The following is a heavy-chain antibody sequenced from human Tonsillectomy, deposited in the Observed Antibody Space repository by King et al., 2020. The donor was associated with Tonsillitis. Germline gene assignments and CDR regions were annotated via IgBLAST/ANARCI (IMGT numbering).Heavy chain of an antibody. CDR3: ARANYDYVWGSYRYSGLGWFDP. CDR2: ISYSGST. D-gene: IGHD3-16*02. J-gene: IGHJ5*02. CDR1: GGSISSYY. V-gene: IGHV4-59*01. Sequence: LQLQESGPGLVKPSETLSLTCTVSGGSISSYYWSWIRQPPGKGLEWIGYISYSGSTNYNPSLESRVTISLDTSKKQFSLKLSSVTAADTAVYYCARANYDYVWGSYRYSGLGWFDPWVQGTLVTVSS.